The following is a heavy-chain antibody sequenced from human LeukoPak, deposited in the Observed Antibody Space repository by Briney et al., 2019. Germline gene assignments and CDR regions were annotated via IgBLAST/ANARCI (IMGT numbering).Heavy chain of an antibody. CDR3: ARDGEYSGSYPFDY. J-gene: IGHJ4*02. CDR1: GFTLSSYS. V-gene: IGHV3-21*01. CDR2: ISSSSSYI. Sequence: KPGGSLRLSCAASGFTLSSYSMNWVRQAPGKGLEWVSSISSSSSYIYYADSVKGRFTISRDNAKNSLYLQMNSLRAEDTAVYYCARDGEYSGSYPFDYWGQGTLVTVSS. D-gene: IGHD1-26*01.